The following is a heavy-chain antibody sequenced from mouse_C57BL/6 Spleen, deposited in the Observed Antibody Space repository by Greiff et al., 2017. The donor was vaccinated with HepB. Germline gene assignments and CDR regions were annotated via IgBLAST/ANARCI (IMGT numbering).Heavy chain of an antibody. CDR2: IWWDDDK. CDR3: ARIVTTVFYWYFDV. V-gene: IGHV8-8*01. D-gene: IGHD1-1*01. J-gene: IGHJ1*03. CDR1: GFSLSTFGMG. Sequence: ESGPGILQPSQTLSLTCSFSGFSLSTFGMGVGWIRQPSGKGLEWLAHIWWDDDKYYNPALKSRLTISKDTSKNQVFLKIANVDTADTATYYCARIVTTVFYWYFDVWGTGTTVTVSS.